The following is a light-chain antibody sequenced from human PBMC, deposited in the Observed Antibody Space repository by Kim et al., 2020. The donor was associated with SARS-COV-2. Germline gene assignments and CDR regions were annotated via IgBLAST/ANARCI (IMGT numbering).Light chain of an antibody. CDR1: QNIDTY. CDR2: DAS. V-gene: IGKV3-11*01. Sequence: PGERATLSCMSSQNIDTYLAWYQQRPGQAPRLLVYDASNRATSVPDRFSGSGSGTDFTLTISSLEPEDFSIYYCQQRNSWPPAVTFGGGTKVDIK. J-gene: IGKJ4*01. CDR3: QQRNSWPPAVT.